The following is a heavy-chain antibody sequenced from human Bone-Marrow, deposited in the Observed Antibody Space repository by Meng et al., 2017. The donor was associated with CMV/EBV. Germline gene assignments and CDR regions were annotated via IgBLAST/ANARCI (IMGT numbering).Heavy chain of an antibody. D-gene: IGHD5-18*01. CDR1: GFSFSTYE. CDR3: ARGPQLVDY. V-gene: IGHV3-7*01. CDR2: INQDGSEK. Sequence: GESLKISCAASGFSFSTYEINWVRQTPGRGLEWVANINQDGSEKYYVDSVKGRFTISRNNAKNSLYLQMNSLRAEDTAVYYCARGPQLVDYWGQGTLVTVSS. J-gene: IGHJ4*02.